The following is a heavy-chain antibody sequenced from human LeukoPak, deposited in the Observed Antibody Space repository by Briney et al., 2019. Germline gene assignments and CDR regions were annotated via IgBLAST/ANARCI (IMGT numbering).Heavy chain of an antibody. D-gene: IGHD3-3*01. CDR3: AKDITIFGVVPCFDY. CDR1: GFTFDDYA. V-gene: IGHV3-43D*04. CDR2: ISWDGGST. J-gene: IGHJ4*02. Sequence: AGGSLRLSCAASGFTFDDYAMHWVRQAPGKGLEWVSLISWDGGSTYYADSVKGRFTISRDNSKNSLYLQMNSLRAEGTALYYCAKDITIFGVVPCFDYWGQGTLVTVSS.